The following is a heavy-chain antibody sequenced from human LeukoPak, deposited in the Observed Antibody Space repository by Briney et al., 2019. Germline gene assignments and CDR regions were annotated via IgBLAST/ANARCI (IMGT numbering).Heavy chain of an antibody. CDR1: GFTFSSYS. J-gene: IGHJ4*02. CDR2: ISSSSYI. V-gene: IGHV3-21*01. Sequence: GGSLRLSCAASGFTFSSYSMNWVRQAPGKGLEWVSSISSSSYIYYADSVKGRFTTSRDNAKNSLYLQMNSLRAEDTAVYYCACGRRWLQFGYWGQGTLVTVSS. D-gene: IGHD5-24*01. CDR3: ACGRRWLQFGY.